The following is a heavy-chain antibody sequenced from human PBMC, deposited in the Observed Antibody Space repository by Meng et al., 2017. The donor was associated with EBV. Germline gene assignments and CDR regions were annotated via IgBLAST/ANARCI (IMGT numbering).Heavy chain of an antibody. V-gene: IGHV1-2*06. D-gene: IGHD6-19*01. CDR2: INPNSGGT. CDR1: GYTFTGYY. J-gene: IGHJ4*02. Sequence: HVQSGRSGAEVKKPGASVKVSCKASGYTFTGYYMHWVRQAPGQGLEWMGRINPNSGGTNYAQKFQGRVTMTRDTSISTAYMELSRLRSDDTAVYYCARVGIAVAGTGDYWGQGTLVTVSS. CDR3: ARVGIAVAGTGDY.